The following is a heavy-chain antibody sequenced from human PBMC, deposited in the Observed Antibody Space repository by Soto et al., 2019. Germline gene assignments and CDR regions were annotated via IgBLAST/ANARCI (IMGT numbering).Heavy chain of an antibody. Sequence: EVQLLESGGGLVQPGGSLRLSCAASGFTFNNYAMNWVRQAPGKGLGWVSTISSGGSTYYADSVKGRFTISRDKSKNTLYLQMNSLRVEDTAVYYCAKGGAVSWDGMDVWGQGTTVTVSS. CDR1: GFTFNNYA. CDR2: ISSGGST. D-gene: IGHD1-26*01. CDR3: AKGGAVSWDGMDV. J-gene: IGHJ6*02. V-gene: IGHV3-23*01.